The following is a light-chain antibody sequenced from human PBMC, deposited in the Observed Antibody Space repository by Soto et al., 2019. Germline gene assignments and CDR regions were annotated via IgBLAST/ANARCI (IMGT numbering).Light chain of an antibody. CDR2: NSN. J-gene: IGLJ1*01. CDR3: AAWDDSLTGPV. CDR1: RSDIGSNF. Sequence: QSALSQPPSASGTPGQTVIISCSGSRSDIGSNFVNWYQHLPVTAPKLLIYNSNQRPSGVPDRFSGSKSGTSASLAISGLQSEDEADYYCAAWDDSLTGPVFGTGTKVTVL. V-gene: IGLV1-44*01.